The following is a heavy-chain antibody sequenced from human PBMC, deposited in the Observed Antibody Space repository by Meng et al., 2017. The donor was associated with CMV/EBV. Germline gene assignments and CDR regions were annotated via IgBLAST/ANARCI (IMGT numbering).Heavy chain of an antibody. D-gene: IGHD3-16*01. J-gene: IGHJ5*02. Sequence: QCKLMQSGADVRKPGASVKVPCKSSGYPFTSYCISWVRQAPVQGLEWMGWIRAYNGKTNYAQKLQGRVTMTTDTSTSTAYMELRSLRSDDTAVYYCARVGGGNWFDPWGQGTLVTVSS. CDR2: IRAYNGKT. V-gene: IGHV1-18*01. CDR1: GYPFTSYC. CDR3: ARVGGGNWFDP.